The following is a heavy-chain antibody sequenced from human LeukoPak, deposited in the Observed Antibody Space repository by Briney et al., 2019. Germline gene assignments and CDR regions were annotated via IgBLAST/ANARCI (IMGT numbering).Heavy chain of an antibody. CDR1: GYTLTELS. CDR2: FDPEDGET. J-gene: IGHJ4*02. CDR3: ATGYYGDPPLGY. V-gene: IGHV1-24*01. Sequence: ASVKVSCKVSGYTLTELSMHWVRQAPGKGLEWMGGFDPEDGETIYAQKFQGRVTMTEDTSTDTAYMELSSLRSEGTAVYYCATGYYGDPPLGYWGQGTLVTVSS. D-gene: IGHD4-17*01.